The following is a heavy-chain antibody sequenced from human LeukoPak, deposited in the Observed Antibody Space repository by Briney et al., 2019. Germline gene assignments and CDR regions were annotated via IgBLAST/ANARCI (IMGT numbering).Heavy chain of an antibody. J-gene: IGHJ6*03. Sequence: SETLSLTCAVYGGSFSGYYWSWIRQPPGKGLEWIGYIYYSGSTNYNPSLKSRVTISVDTSKNQFSLKLSSVTAADTAVYYCATGSHNYYYYYMDVWGKGTTVTISS. CDR1: GGSFSGYY. CDR3: ATGSHNYYYYYMDV. D-gene: IGHD6-25*01. CDR2: IYYSGST. V-gene: IGHV4-59*01.